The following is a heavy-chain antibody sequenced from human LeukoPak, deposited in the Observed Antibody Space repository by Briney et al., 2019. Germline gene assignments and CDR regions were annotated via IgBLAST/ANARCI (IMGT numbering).Heavy chain of an antibody. V-gene: IGHV4-59*01. D-gene: IGHD1-1*01. Sequence: KTSETLSLTCTVSGGSINSYYWSWIRQPPGKGLEWIGYFYYIGNTNYNPSLKSRVTISVDMSKNQLSLKLTSVTAADTAVYYCARSPWDKGTTSLDYWGQGTLVTVSS. CDR3: ARSPWDKGTTSLDY. J-gene: IGHJ4*02. CDR1: GGSINSYY. CDR2: FYYIGNT.